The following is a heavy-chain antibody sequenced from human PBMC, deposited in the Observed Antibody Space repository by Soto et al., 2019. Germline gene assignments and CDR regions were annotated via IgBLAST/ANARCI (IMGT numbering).Heavy chain of an antibody. Sequence: QVQLVQSGAEVKKPGASVKVSCKASGYIFTGYYMHWLRQGPGQGLEWMGWFNPNSGGTKYAQKFQGRVTMTNDTSINTAYMELSGLISDDTAVYYCARGDFDSSANYYAGWFDPWGQGTLVTVSS. CDR2: FNPNSGGT. CDR1: GYIFTGYY. CDR3: ARGDFDSSANYYAGWFDP. V-gene: IGHV1-2*02. D-gene: IGHD3-22*01. J-gene: IGHJ5*02.